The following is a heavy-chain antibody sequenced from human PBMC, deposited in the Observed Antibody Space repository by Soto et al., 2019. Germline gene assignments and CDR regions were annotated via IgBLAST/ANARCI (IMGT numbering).Heavy chain of an antibody. CDR2: IKHDGSEK. Sequence: EVQLVESGGGLVQPGGSLRLSCAASGFTFSTYWMSWVRQAPGKGLEWVANIKHDGSEKYYVDSVKGRFTVSRDIAKNSLYLQMDSLRAEDTAVYYCARDRLAGGGWFDAWGQGTLVTVS. CDR1: GFTFSTYW. V-gene: IGHV3-7*01. CDR3: ARDRLAGGGWFDA. J-gene: IGHJ5*02. D-gene: IGHD2-15*01.